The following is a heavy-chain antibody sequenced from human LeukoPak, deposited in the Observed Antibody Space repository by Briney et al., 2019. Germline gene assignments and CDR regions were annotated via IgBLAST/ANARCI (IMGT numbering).Heavy chain of an antibody. CDR1: GYTFTSYD. D-gene: IGHD2-15*01. V-gene: IGHV1-8*01. CDR2: MNPNNGNT. CDR3: ARVDCSGGSCPMDV. J-gene: IGHJ6*02. Sequence: ASVKVSCKASGYTFTSYDINWVRQATGQGLEWMGWMNPNNGNTGYAQKFQGRVTMTRNTSISTAYMELSSLRSEDTAVYYCARVDCSGGSCPMDVWGQGTTVTVSS.